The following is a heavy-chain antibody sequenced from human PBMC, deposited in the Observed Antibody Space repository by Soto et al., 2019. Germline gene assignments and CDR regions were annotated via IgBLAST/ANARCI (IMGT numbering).Heavy chain of an antibody. D-gene: IGHD3-10*01. CDR2: IYHSGST. J-gene: IGHJ4*02. Sequence: SETLSLTCAVSGYSISSGYYWGWIRQPPGKGLEWIGSIYHSGSTYYNPSLKSRVTISVDTSKNQFSLKLSSVTAADTAVYYWARVLGYYGSGSYYNRILDYWGQGTLVTVSS. V-gene: IGHV4-38-2*01. CDR3: ARVLGYYGSGSYYNRILDY. CDR1: GYSISSGYY.